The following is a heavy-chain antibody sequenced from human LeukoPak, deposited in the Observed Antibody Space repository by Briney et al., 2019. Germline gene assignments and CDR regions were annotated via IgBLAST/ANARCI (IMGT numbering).Heavy chain of an antibody. CDR1: GFTFSSYG. J-gene: IGHJ4*02. D-gene: IGHD5-18*01. Sequence: GGSLRLSCAASGFTFSSYGMHWVRQAPGKGLEWVAFIRYDGSNKYYADSVKGRFTISRDNSKNTLYLQMNSLRAEDTAVYYCAKDRRGYSYGLIDYWGQGTLVTVSS. V-gene: IGHV3-30*02. CDR3: AKDRRGYSYGLIDY. CDR2: IRYDGSNK.